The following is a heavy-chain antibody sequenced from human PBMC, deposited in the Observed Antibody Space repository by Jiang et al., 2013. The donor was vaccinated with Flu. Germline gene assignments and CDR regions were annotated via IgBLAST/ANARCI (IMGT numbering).Heavy chain of an antibody. J-gene: IGHJ4*02. Sequence: GSGLVKPSETLSLTCTVSGGSISSSSYYWGWIRQPPGKGLEWIGSIGSIYYSGNTHYNPSLKSRVTIFVDTTKNQFSLKLSSVTAADTAVYYCATNPLGWLTPPYWGQGTLVTVSS. CDR2: IYYSGNT. V-gene: IGHV4-39*01. D-gene: IGHD5-12*01. CDR1: GGSISSSSYY. CDR3: ATNPLGWLTPPY.